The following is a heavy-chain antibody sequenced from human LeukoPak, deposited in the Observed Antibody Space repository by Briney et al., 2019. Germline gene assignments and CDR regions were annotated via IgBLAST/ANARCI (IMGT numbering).Heavy chain of an antibody. J-gene: IGHJ4*02. CDR1: GYTFTSYG. D-gene: IGHD3-22*01. CDR2: ISAYNGNT. CDR3: ARDGVVITTSPFDY. Sequence: ASVKVSCKDSGYTFTSYGISWVRQAPGQGLEWMGWISAYNGNTNYAQKLQGRVTMTTDTSTSTAYMELRSLRSDDTAVDYCARDGVVITTSPFDYWGQGTLVTVSS. V-gene: IGHV1-18*01.